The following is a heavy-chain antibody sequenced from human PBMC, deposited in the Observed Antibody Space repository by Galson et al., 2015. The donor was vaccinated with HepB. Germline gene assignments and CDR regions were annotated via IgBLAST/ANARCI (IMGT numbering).Heavy chain of an antibody. Sequence: PVKVSCKDSGGTFSSYAISWVRQAPGQGLEWMGGIIPIFGTANYAQKFQGRVTITADESTSTAYMELSSLRSEDTAVYYCARANVAVAGPFDYWGQGTLATVSS. CDR2: IIPIFGTA. D-gene: IGHD6-19*01. CDR3: ARANVAVAGPFDY. CDR1: GGTFSSYA. J-gene: IGHJ4*02. V-gene: IGHV1-69*13.